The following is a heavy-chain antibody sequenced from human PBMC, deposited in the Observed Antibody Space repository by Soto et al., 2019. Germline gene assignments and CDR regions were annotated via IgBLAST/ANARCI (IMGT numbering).Heavy chain of an antibody. CDR2: ISYDGSNK. CDR3: AKDRPYSRSFDY. J-gene: IGHJ4*02. V-gene: IGHV3-30*18. D-gene: IGHD6-13*01. Sequence: QVQLVESGGGVVQPGRSLRLSCAASGFTFSSYGMHWVRQAPGKGLEWVAVISYDGSNKYYADSVKGRFTISRDNSKNTLYLQMNSLRAEDTAVYYCAKDRPYSRSFDYWGQGTLVTVSS. CDR1: GFTFSSYG.